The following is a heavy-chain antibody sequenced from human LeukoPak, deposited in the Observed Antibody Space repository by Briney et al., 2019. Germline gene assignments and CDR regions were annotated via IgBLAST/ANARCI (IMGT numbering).Heavy chain of an antibody. Sequence: KPSETLSVTCTVSGGSISSSSYYWGWIRQPPGKGLEWIGNIYDGGAYYNPSLKSRVTISVGSSKSHFSLRLSSVTAADTAVYYCARLNGYFDSTSPDHYWGQGILVSVSS. CDR1: GGSISSSSYY. V-gene: IGHV4-39*02. CDR3: ARLNGYFDSTSPDHY. D-gene: IGHD3-22*01. CDR2: IYDGGA. J-gene: IGHJ4*02.